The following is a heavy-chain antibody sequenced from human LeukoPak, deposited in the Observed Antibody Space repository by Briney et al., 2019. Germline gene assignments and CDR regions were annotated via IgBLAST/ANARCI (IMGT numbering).Heavy chain of an antibody. CDR2: INAGNGNT. J-gene: IGHJ5*02. V-gene: IGHV1-3*01. CDR1: GYTFTSYA. CDR3: ARGRITIFGVVRNWFDP. D-gene: IGHD3-3*01. Sequence: ASVKVSCKASGYTFTSYAMHWVRQAPGQRLEWMGWINAGNGNTKYSQKFQGRVTITRDTSASTAYMKLSSLRSEDTAVYYCARGRITIFGVVRNWFDPWGQGTLVTVSS.